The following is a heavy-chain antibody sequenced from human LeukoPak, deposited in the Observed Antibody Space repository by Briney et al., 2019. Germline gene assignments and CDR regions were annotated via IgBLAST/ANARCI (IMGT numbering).Heavy chain of an antibody. Sequence: GGSLRLSCAASGFTFSSYAMHWVRQAPGKGLEWVAVISYDGSNKYYADSVKGRFTISRDNSKNTLYLQMNSLRAEDTAVYYCARDGTGSYHLYYFGYWGQGTLVTVSS. CDR3: ARDGTGSYHLYYFGY. V-gene: IGHV3-30-3*01. CDR1: GFTFSSYA. J-gene: IGHJ4*02. D-gene: IGHD2-2*01. CDR2: ISYDGSNK.